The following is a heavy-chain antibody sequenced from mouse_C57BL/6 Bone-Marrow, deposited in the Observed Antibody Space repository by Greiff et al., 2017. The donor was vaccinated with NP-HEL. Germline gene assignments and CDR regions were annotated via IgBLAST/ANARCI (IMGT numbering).Heavy chain of an antibody. V-gene: IGHV1-54*01. D-gene: IGHD1-1*01. J-gene: IGHJ3*01. CDR1: GYAFTNYL. CDR2: INPGSGGT. CDR3: ARHYGSSWGFAY. Sequence: VKLMESGPELVRPGTSVKVSCKASGYAFTNYLIEWVKQRPGQGLEWIGVINPGSGGTNYNEKFKGKATLTADKSSSTAYMQRSSLTSEDSAVYFCARHYGSSWGFAYWGQGTLVTVSA.